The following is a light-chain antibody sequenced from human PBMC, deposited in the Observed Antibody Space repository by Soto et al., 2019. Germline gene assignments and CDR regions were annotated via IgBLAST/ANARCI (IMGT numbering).Light chain of an antibody. J-gene: IGKJ4*01. CDR1: QSVSSN. Sequence: EIVMTQSPATLSVSPGERATLSCRASQSVSSNLAWYQQKPGQAPRLLIYGASTRATGIPARFSGRGSGTEFTVTIRCLQSDDFAVYYCQQHKNWPLTFGGRTKVEIK. CDR2: GAS. CDR3: QQHKNWPLT. V-gene: IGKV3-15*01.